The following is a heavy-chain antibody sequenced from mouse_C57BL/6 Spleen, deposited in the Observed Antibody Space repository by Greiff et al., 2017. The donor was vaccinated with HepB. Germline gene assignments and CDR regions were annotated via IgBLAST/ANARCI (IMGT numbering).Heavy chain of an antibody. CDR3: ARKDYDSDY. J-gene: IGHJ2*01. D-gene: IGHD2-4*01. V-gene: IGHV3-6*01. CDR2: ISYDGSN. Sequence: EVKLMESGPGLVKPSQSLSLTCSVTGYSITSGYYWNWIRQFPGNKLEWMGYISYDGSNNYNPSLKNRISITRDTSKNQFFLKLNSVTTEDTATYYCARKDYDSDYWGQGTTLTVSS. CDR1: GYSITSGYY.